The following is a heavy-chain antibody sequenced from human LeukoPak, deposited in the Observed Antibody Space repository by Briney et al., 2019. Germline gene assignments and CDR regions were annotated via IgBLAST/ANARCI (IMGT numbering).Heavy chain of an antibody. V-gene: IGHV3-23*01. D-gene: IGHD3-3*01. CDR1: GFPFSNNV. J-gene: IGHJ4*02. CDR3: AKTFPYGTTWYDFCDY. Sequence: GGSLRLSCTASGFPFSNNVMTWVRQAPGRGLEWLSAINGRGYSTYYADSVKGRFTISRDNSKNTLYLQMNSLRAEDTAMYYCAKTFPYGTTWYDFCDYWGQGALVTVSS. CDR2: INGRGYST.